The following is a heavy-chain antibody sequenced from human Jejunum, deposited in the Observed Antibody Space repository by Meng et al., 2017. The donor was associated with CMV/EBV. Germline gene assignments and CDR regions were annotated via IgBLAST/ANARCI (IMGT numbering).Heavy chain of an antibody. CDR3: AREGTGYCSSSSCPEGLGVFDI. D-gene: IGHD2-15*01. J-gene: IGHJ3*02. CDR1: Y. V-gene: IGHV3-53*01. CDR2: LYSGGTT. Sequence: YMSWVRQAPGKGLRWVSVLYSGGTTYYADSVKGRFTISRDNSKNTLYLQMNSLRAEDTAVYYCAREGTGYCSSSSCPEGLGVFDIWGQGTMVTVSS.